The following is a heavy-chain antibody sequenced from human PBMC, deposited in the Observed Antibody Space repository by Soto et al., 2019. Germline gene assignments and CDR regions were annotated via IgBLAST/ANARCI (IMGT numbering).Heavy chain of an antibody. J-gene: IGHJ6*02. CDR2: INHSGST. D-gene: IGHD6-13*01. V-gene: IGHV4-34*01. Sequence: SETLSLTRAVYGGSFSGYYWSWIRQPPGKGLEWIGEINHSGSTNYNPSLKSRVTISVDTSKNQFSLKLSSVTAADTAVYYCARVGTPSVVAAANYGMDVWGQGTTVTVSS. CDR3: ARVGTPSVVAAANYGMDV. CDR1: GGSFSGYY.